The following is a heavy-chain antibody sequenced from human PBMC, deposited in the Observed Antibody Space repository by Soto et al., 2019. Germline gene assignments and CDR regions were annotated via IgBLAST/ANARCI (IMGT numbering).Heavy chain of an antibody. CDR2: IYYSGST. Sequence: SSETLSLTCTVSGGSISSGGYYWSWIRQHTGKGLEWIGYIYYSGSTYYNPSLKSRVTISEDTSKNQFALKLSSVTAADTAVYYCARDRPPPRSDDWGQGTTVTVSS. CDR1: GGSISSGGYY. CDR3: ARDRPPPRSDD. V-gene: IGHV4-31*03. J-gene: IGHJ6*02.